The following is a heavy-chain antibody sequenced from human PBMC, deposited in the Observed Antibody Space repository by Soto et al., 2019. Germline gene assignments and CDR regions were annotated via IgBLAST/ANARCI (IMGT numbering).Heavy chain of an antibody. V-gene: IGHV3-23*01. CDR3: AKDLENYYDSSGYPTG. D-gene: IGHD3-22*01. J-gene: IGHJ4*02. CDR2: ISGSGGST. Sequence: GGSLRLSCAASGFTFSSYAMSWVRQAPGKGLEWVSAISGSGGSTYYADSVKGRFTISRDNSKNTLYLQMNSLRAEDTAVYYCAKDLENYYDSSGYPTGWGQGTLVT. CDR1: GFTFSSYA.